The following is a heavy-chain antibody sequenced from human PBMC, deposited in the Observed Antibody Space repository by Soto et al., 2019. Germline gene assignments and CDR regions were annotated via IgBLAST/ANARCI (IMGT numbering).Heavy chain of an antibody. D-gene: IGHD4-17*01. J-gene: IGHJ4*02. CDR2: IIPIFGST. CDR1: GGTLSNYA. V-gene: IGHV1-69*13. Sequence: SVKVSCKASGGTLSNYAINWVRRAPGQGLEWMGGIIPIFGSTNYAPKFQGRVTFTADESTGTAYMELTSLRSDDTGIYYCAQGGGDYVSRFFDSWGQGTLVTVYS. CDR3: AQGGGDYVSRFFDS.